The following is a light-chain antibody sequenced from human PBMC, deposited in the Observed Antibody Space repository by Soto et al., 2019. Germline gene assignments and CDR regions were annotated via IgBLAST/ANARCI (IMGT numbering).Light chain of an antibody. CDR3: SSYTSSDTLVV. CDR2: DVS. V-gene: IGLV2-14*03. CDR1: SSDVGDYNY. Sequence: QSALTQPASVSGSPGQSITISCTGISSDVGDYNYVSWYQHHPGKAPKLMIYDVSNRPSGVSNRFSGSKSGNTASLTISGLQSEDEADYFCSSYTSSDTLVVFGGGTKLTVL. J-gene: IGLJ2*01.